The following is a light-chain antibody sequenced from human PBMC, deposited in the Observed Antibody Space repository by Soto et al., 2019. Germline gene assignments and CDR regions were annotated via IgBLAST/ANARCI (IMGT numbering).Light chain of an antibody. CDR2: GAS. Sequence: ETEMTQSPATLSVSPGDRATISCRASQSVSSNLDWYQQKPGQAPRLLIYGASSMATGIPARFSGSGSGTEFTLTISSLQSEDFAVYYCQQYNTWPLTFGPGTKVDIK. CDR3: QQYNTWPLT. CDR1: QSVSSN. J-gene: IGKJ3*01. V-gene: IGKV3-15*01.